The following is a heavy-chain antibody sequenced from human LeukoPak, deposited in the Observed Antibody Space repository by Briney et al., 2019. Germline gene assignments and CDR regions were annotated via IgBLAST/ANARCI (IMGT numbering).Heavy chain of an antibody. CDR2: IYYSGST. V-gene: IGHV4-39*01. D-gene: IGHD5-18*01. CDR1: GGSISSSSHC. Sequence: SETLSLTCTVSGGSISSSSHCWGWIRQPPGKGLEWIGSIYYSGSTYYNPSLKSRVTISVDTSKKQFPLKLSSVTAADTAVYYCASSALYYSYGLDCWGQGTLVTVSS. J-gene: IGHJ4*02. CDR3: ASSALYYSYGLDC.